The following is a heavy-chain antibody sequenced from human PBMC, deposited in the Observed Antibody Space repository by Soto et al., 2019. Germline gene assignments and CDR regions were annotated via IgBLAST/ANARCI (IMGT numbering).Heavy chain of an antibody. D-gene: IGHD2-2*01. J-gene: IGHJ4*02. CDR1: GFTFSSCG. CDR2: ISYDGSNK. V-gene: IGHV3-30*18. CDR3: AKLTNQLLPX. Sequence: WGSLRLSFAASGFTFSSCGMHWVRQAPGKGLEWVAVISYDGSNKYYAYSVKGRFTISRDNSKNTLYLKMNSLRAEDTAVYYCAKLTNQLLPXWGQGTLVTVSX.